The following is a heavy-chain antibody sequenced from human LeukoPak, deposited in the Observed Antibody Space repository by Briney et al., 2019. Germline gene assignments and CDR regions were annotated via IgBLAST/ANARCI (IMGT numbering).Heavy chain of an antibody. V-gene: IGHV3-21*01. Sequence: IPGGSLRLSCAASGFTFSSYSMNWVRQAPGKGLEWVSSISSSSSYIYYADSVKGRFTISRDNAKNSLYLQMNSLRAEDTAVYYCARDLRNDSSGYYEGHHRHYNWFDPWGQGTLVTVSS. CDR3: ARDLRNDSSGYYEGHHRHYNWFDP. CDR2: ISSSSSYI. CDR1: GFTFSSYS. J-gene: IGHJ5*02. D-gene: IGHD3-22*01.